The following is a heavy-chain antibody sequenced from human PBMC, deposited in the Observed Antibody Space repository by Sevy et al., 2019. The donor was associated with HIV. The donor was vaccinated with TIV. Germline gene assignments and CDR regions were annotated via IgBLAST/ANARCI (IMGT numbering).Heavy chain of an antibody. CDR3: VTIPSGELLGRSEAFDI. V-gene: IGHV3-30*03. CDR2: ISYDESNK. D-gene: IGHD1-26*01. J-gene: IGHJ3*02. CDR1: GFTFSSYG. Sequence: GGSLRLSCAASGFTFSSYGMHWVRQAPGKGLEWEAVISYDESNKYYADSVKGRITISRDNSKNTLYLQMNSLRAEDTAVYYCVTIPSGELLGRSEAFDIWGQGTMVTFSS.